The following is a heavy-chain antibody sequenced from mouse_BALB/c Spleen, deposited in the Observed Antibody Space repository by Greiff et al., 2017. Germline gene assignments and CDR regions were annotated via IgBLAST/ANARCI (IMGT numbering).Heavy chain of an antibody. D-gene: IGHD1-1*01. Sequence: EVKLMESGGGLVKPGGSLKLSCAASGFTFSSYAMSWVRQSPEKRLEWVAEISSGGSYTYYPDTVTGRFTISRDNAKNTLYLEMSSLRSEDTAMYYCARDGSSYPLAYWGQGTLVTVSA. CDR3: ARDGSSYPLAY. CDR1: GFTFSSYA. V-gene: IGHV5-9-4*01. CDR2: ISSGGSYT. J-gene: IGHJ3*01.